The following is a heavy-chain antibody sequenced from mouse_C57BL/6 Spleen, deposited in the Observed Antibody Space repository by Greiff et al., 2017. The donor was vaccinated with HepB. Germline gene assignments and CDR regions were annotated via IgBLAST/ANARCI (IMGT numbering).Heavy chain of an antibody. CDR2: IYPGDGDT. CDR3: ARGGGAYGSSSAWFAY. V-gene: IGHV1-80*01. D-gene: IGHD1-1*01. CDR1: GYAFSSYW. Sequence: QVQLQQSGAELVKPGASVKISCKASGYAFSSYWMNWVKQRPGKGLEWIGQIYPGDGDTNYNGKFKGKATLTADKSSSTAYMQLSSLTSEDSSVWFCARGGGAYGSSSAWFAYWGQGTLVTVSA. J-gene: IGHJ3*01.